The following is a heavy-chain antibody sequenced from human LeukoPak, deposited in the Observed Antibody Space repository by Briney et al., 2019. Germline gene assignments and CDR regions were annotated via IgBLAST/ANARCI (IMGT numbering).Heavy chain of an antibody. V-gene: IGHV1-69*04. CDR3: ARDGGLVDTAMVNYYYYYGMDV. CDR2: IIPILGIA. Sequence: SVKVSCKASGGTFSSYAISGVRQAPGQGLEWMGRIIPILGIANYAQKFQGRVTITADKSTSTAYMELSSLRSEDTAVYYCARDGGLVDTAMVNYYYYYGMDVWGQGTTVTVSS. D-gene: IGHD5-18*01. CDR1: GGTFSSYA. J-gene: IGHJ6*02.